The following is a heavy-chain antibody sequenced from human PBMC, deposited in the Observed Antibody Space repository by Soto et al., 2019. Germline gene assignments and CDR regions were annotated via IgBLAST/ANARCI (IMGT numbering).Heavy chain of an antibody. J-gene: IGHJ4*02. D-gene: IGHD6-19*01. CDR3: AKGKKGAVAGTYSFDY. V-gene: IGHV3-30*18. CDR1: GFTFSSYG. CDR2: ISYDGSNK. Sequence: QVQLVESGGGVVQPGRSLRLSCAASGFTFSSYGMHWVRQAPGKGLEWVAVISYDGSNKYYADSVKGRFTISRDNSKNTLYLQMNSLSAEDTAVYYCAKGKKGAVAGTYSFDYWGQGTLVTVSS.